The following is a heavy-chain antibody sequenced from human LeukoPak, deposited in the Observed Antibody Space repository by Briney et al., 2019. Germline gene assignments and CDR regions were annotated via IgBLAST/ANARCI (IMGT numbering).Heavy chain of an antibody. Sequence: ASVKVSCKASGYTFISYGISWVRQAPGQGLEWMGWISAYNGNTNYAQKLQGRVTMTTDTSTSTAYMELRSLRSDDTAVYYCARDAFPRDFDWLFAPFDYWGQGTLVTVSS. D-gene: IGHD3-9*01. CDR1: GYTFISYG. CDR2: ISAYNGNT. CDR3: ARDAFPRDFDWLFAPFDY. V-gene: IGHV1-18*01. J-gene: IGHJ4*02.